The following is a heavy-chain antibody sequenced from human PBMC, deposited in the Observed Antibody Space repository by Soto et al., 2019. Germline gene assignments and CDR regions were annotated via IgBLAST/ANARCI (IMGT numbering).Heavy chain of an antibody. J-gene: IGHJ4*02. CDR1: GFTFSSYA. D-gene: IGHD6-13*01. Sequence: GGSLRLSCAASGFTFSSYAMSWVRQAPGKGLEWVSAFSGSGGSTYYEDSVKGRFTISRDNSKKTLYLQMNSRRAEDTAVYYCAKGESSSWYVGTLADFDYCGQGTLVTVSS. CDR3: AKGESSSWYVGTLADFDY. V-gene: IGHV3-23*01. CDR2: FSGSGGST.